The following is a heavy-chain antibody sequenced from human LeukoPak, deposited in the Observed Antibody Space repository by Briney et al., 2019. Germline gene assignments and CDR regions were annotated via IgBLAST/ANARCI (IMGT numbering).Heavy chain of an antibody. D-gene: IGHD2-2*01. J-gene: IGHJ4*02. CDR3: ARYQPLLHGFDY. V-gene: IGHV4-59*01. CDR1: GGSINNYY. Sequence: SETLSLTCTVSGGSINNYYWTWIRQPPGKGLEWIGCIYYSGSTNYNPSLKSRATMSVDTSKNQFSLKLTSLTAADTAVYYCARYQPLLHGFDYWGQGTLVTVSS. CDR2: IYYSGST.